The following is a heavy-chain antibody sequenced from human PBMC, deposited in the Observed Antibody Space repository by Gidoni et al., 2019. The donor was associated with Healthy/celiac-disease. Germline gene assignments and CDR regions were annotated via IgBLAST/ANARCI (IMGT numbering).Heavy chain of an antibody. CDR1: GFTFNSYA. J-gene: IGHJ4*02. D-gene: IGHD3-10*01. Sequence: EVHLLESGGGWVQPGGSLRLSCAASGFTFNSYAMSWVRQAPGKGLEGVSAISGSGGRTYYADSVKGRFTISRDNSKNTLYLQMNSLRAEDTAVYYCAKASYYYGSGSYDYFDYWGQGTLVTVSS. CDR2: ISGSGGRT. CDR3: AKASYYYGSGSYDYFDY. V-gene: IGHV3-23*01.